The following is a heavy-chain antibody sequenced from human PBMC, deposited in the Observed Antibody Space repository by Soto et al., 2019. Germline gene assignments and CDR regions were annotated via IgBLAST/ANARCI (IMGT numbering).Heavy chain of an antibody. CDR3: ARDVDGGAYSP. CDR2: IYYSGST. Sequence: QVQLQESGPGLVKPSETLSLTCTVSGGSISSYYWSWIRRPPGKGLEWIGYIYYSGSTNYNPSLKSPVTISVDTSKNQFSLKLSSVTAADTAVYYCARDVDGGAYSPWGQGTLVTVSS. CDR1: GGSISSYY. V-gene: IGHV4-59*01. D-gene: IGHD1-26*01. J-gene: IGHJ5*02.